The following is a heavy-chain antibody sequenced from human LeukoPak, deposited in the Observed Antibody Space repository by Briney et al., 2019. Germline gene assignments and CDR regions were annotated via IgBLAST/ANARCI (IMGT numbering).Heavy chain of an antibody. CDR1: GGSISSSSYY. D-gene: IGHD3-9*01. CDR3: ARHPHICDWLLDYFDY. J-gene: IGHJ4*02. V-gene: IGHV4-39*01. CDR2: IYYSGST. Sequence: PSETLSLTCTVSGGSISSSSYYWGWIPQPPGKGLEWIGSIYYSGSTYYNPSLKSLVTISVGTYKNQFSLKLSSVTAADTAVYYCARHPHICDWLLDYFDYWGQGTLVTVSS.